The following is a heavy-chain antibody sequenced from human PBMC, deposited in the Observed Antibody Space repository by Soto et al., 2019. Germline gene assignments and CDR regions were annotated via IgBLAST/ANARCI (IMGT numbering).Heavy chain of an antibody. Sequence: EVQLLESGGGLVQPGGSLRLSCAASGFTFSSYAMSWVRQAPGEGLEWVSAISGSGGSTYYADSVKGRFTISRDNSKNTLYLQMNSLRAEDTAVYYCAKDYFSGYDLYPYRNYYYYYYMDVWGKGTTVTVSS. CDR3: AKDYFSGYDLYPYRNYYYYYYMDV. CDR1: GFTFSSYA. CDR2: ISGSGGST. J-gene: IGHJ6*03. D-gene: IGHD5-12*01. V-gene: IGHV3-23*01.